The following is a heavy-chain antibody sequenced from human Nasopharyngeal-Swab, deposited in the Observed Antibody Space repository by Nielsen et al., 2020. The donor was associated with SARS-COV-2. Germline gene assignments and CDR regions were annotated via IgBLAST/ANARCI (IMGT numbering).Heavy chain of an antibody. CDR1: GFTFSSYA. CDR3: ARTAAFCGDDCYSEYFQH. V-gene: IGHV3-30-3*01. Sequence: GESLKISCAASGFTFSSYAMHWVRQAPGKGLEWVTVISYDGSIKYYADSVKGRFTISRDNAKNSLYLQMNNLRADDTAIYYCARTAAFCGDDCYSEYFQHWGQGTLVTVSS. J-gene: IGHJ1*01. D-gene: IGHD2-21*02. CDR2: ISYDGSIK.